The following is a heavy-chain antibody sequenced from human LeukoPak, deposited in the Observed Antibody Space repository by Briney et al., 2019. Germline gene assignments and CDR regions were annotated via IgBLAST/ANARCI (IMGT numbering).Heavy chain of an antibody. Sequence: SYTLSLTCTVSGASLSTYYWSWIRQPAGKGLDGVGRIFASGNTNYNPSLESRVTISVDTSKNQFSLKLCSVTAADTAVYYCARAVKYYYDSSGYPKWFDPWGQGTLVTVSS. V-gene: IGHV4-4*07. D-gene: IGHD3-22*01. CDR2: IFASGNT. CDR1: GASLSTYY. CDR3: ARAVKYYYDSSGYPKWFDP. J-gene: IGHJ5*02.